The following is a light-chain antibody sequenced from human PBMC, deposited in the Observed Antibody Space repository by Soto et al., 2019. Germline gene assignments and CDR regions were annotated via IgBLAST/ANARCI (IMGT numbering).Light chain of an antibody. J-gene: IGLJ3*02. CDR1: SNDVGGYNY. CDR3: TSYAGSDNLGL. Sequence: QSALTQPPSASGSPGQSVTISCTGTSNDVGGYNYVSWYQQQPGKAPKLIIHEVSKRPSGVPDRFYGSKSGNTASLTVSGLQAEDEADYYCTSYAGSDNLGLFGGGTKLTVL. CDR2: EVS. V-gene: IGLV2-8*01.